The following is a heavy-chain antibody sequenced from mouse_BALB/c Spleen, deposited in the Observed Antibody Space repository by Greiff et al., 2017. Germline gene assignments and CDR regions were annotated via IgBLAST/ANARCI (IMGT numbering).Heavy chain of an antibody. J-gene: IGHJ3*01. D-gene: IGHD2-3*01. CDR2: INPNNGGT. Sequence: EVQLVESGPELVKPGASVKIPCKASGYTFTDYNMDWVKQSHGKSLEWIGDINPNNGGTIYNQKFKGKATLTVDKSSSTAYMELRSLTSEDTAVYYCARSYDGYSPFAYWGQGTLVTVSA. CDR1: GYTFTDYN. V-gene: IGHV1-18*01. CDR3: ARSYDGYSPFAY.